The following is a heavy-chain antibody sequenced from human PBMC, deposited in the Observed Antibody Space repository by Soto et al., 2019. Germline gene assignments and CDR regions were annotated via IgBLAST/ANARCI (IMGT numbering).Heavy chain of an antibody. J-gene: IGHJ3*02. V-gene: IGHV1-46*03. Sequence: ASVKVSCKASGYTFTSYYMHWVRQAPGQGLEWMGIINPSGGSTSYAQKFQGRVTMTRDTSTSTVYMELSSLRSEDTAVYYCAGGVIVVVPAVMSHPNDIWGKGKMVTVS. CDR1: GYTFTSYY. CDR2: INPSGGST. CDR3: AGGVIVVVPAVMSHPNDI. D-gene: IGHD2-2*01.